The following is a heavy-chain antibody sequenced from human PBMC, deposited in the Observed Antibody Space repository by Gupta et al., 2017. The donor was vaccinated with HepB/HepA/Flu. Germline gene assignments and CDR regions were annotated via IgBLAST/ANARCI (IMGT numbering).Heavy chain of an antibody. V-gene: IGHV1-69*04. Sequence: QVQLVQSGAEVKKPGSSVKVSCKASGGTFSRYAISWVRPATGQGLEWMGRSIPILGIANYAQKFQGRVTITADKSTSTAYMELSSLRSEDTAVYYCARSEISALNPLGLIAAAGTFDYWGQGTLVTVSS. CDR3: ARSEISALNPLGLIAAAGTFDY. CDR2: SIPILGIA. CDR1: GGTFSRYA. D-gene: IGHD6-13*01. J-gene: IGHJ4*02.